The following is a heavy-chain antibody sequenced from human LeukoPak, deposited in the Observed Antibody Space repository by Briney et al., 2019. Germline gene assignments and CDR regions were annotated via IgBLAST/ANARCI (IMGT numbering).Heavy chain of an antibody. D-gene: IGHD4-23*01. V-gene: IGHV4-4*02. J-gene: IGHJ4*02. CDR3: ARNGGNSDVDD. CDR2: IYHSGST. Sequence: SETLSLTCAVSGGSITSSNWWSWVRQPPGKGLEWIGEIYHSGSTNYNSSLKRRVTISVDKSKNQFSLQVSSVTAADTAVYYCARNGGNSDVDDWGQGTLVTVSS. CDR1: GGSITSSNW.